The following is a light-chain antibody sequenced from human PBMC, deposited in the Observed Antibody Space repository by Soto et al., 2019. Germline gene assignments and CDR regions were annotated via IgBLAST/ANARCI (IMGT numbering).Light chain of an antibody. Sequence: QSVLAQPTSVSGSPGQSITSACTGTSSAVGRYNYVAWYQQHPGKAPKVLIFEVSNRLSGVSSRFSGSKSGNTASLNNSGLQAADAADYACSSYATSSTLVFGTGTQLTGL. CDR1: SSAVGRYNY. V-gene: IGLV2-14*01. CDR2: EVS. CDR3: SSYATSSTLV. J-gene: IGLJ1*01.